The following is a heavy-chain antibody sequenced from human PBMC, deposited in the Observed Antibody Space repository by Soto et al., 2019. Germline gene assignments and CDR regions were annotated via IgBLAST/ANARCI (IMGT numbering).Heavy chain of an antibody. D-gene: IGHD1-26*01. CDR2: ISSGGITI. CDR3: ARGLGFAFDI. Sequence: GGSLRLSCAASGFTFSGYSMNWVRQAPGKGLEWVSYISSGGITIYYTDSVKGRFTISRDNAKNSLYLQMNSLRDEDTAVYYCARGLGFAFDIWGQGTMVTVSS. V-gene: IGHV3-48*02. CDR1: GFTFSGYS. J-gene: IGHJ3*02.